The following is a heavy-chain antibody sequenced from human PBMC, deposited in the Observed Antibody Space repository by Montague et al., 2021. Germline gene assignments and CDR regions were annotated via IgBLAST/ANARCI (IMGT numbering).Heavy chain of an antibody. CDR3: ARGGWQLSFDY. CDR1: GFTVRSNS. V-gene: IGHV3-66*01. CDR2: IYSDNST. J-gene: IGHJ4*02. D-gene: IGHD6-13*01. Sequence: SLRLSCAASGFTVRSNSMSWVRQAPGKGLEWVSIIYSDNSTYYADSVKGRFNIFRDNSKNTLYLQINSLRAEDTAVFYCARGGWQLSFDYWGQGTLVTVSS.